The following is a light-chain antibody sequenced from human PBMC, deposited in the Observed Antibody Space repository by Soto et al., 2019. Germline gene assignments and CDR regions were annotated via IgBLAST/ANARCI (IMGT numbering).Light chain of an antibody. CDR3: QESHRT. Sequence: DAQMTQSPSSLSASVGDSVTITCRASQSIGTYLDWYQHKPGKAPKLLNYAASSLQSGVPSRFSGSGYWTDFPPTISSLQPEYFATYYCQESHRTFGQGTKLEIK. CDR2: AAS. CDR1: QSIGTY. V-gene: IGKV1-39*01. J-gene: IGKJ2*01.